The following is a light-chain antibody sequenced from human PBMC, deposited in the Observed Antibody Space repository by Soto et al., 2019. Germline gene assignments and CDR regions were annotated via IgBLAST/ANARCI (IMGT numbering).Light chain of an antibody. Sequence: QSVLPQPPSVSGAPGQRVTISCAGSSSNIGAGYDVHWYQQLPGSAPKVVIYGDRNRPSGVPERFSGSKSGTSASLAITGLQAEDEADYYCQSYDTALSAYVFGSVTKLTVL. J-gene: IGLJ1*01. CDR1: SSNIGAGYD. CDR2: GDR. V-gene: IGLV1-40*01. CDR3: QSYDTALSAYV.